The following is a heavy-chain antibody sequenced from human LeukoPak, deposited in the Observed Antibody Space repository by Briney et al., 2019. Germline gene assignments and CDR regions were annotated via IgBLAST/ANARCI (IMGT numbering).Heavy chain of an antibody. CDR2: IGGSGGNT. V-gene: IGHV3-23*01. D-gene: IGHD3-22*01. Sequence: GGSLRLSCAASGFSFTNYAMSWVRQAPGKGLEWISGIGGSGGNTYYADSVKGRFTISGDSSKNVLYLQMNSLRAEDTAVYYCANLPYDSSGYWAYFDNWGQGTLVTVSS. CDR1: GFSFTNYA. CDR3: ANLPYDSSGYWAYFDN. J-gene: IGHJ4*02.